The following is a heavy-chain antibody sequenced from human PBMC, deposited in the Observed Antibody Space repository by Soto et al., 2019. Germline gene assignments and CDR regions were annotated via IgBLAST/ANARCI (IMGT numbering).Heavy chain of an antibody. J-gene: IGHJ4*02. CDR2: ISGSGGST. Sequence: PGGSLRLSWVVSGFTFNTYAMSWVRQAPGKGLEWVSGISGSGGSTYYADSVRGRFTISRDNSKNTMYLQMNSLRAEDTAVYYCAKNPHFLVREYYLDYWGQGTLVTVSS. D-gene: IGHD2-2*01. CDR3: AKNPHFLVREYYLDY. V-gene: IGHV3-23*01. CDR1: GFTFNTYA.